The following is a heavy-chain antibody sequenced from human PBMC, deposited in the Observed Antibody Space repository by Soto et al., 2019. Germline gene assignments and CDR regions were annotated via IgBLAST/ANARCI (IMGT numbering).Heavy chain of an antibody. V-gene: IGHV4-59*01. CDR3: ARYCTNGVCPNHDAFDI. CDR2: IYYSGST. J-gene: IGHJ3*02. CDR1: GGSISSYY. Sequence: SETLSLTCTVSGGSISSYYWSWIRQPPGKGLEWIGYIYYSGSTNYNPSLKSRVTISVDTSKNQFSLKLSSVTAADTAVYYCARYCTNGVCPNHDAFDIWGQGTMVTV. D-gene: IGHD2-8*01.